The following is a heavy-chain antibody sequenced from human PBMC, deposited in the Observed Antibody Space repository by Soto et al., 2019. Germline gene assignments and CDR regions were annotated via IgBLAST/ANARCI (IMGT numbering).Heavy chain of an antibody. D-gene: IGHD3-3*01. CDR2: IYWDDDK. CDR3: AHRILRTVFGLVTTTAIYFDF. J-gene: IGHJ4*02. V-gene: IGHV2-5*02. CDR1: GFSLTTSGVG. Sequence: QITLNESGPTVVKPAETLTLTCTFSGFSLTTSGVGVDWIRQSPGKAPEWLALIYWDDDKRYSASLKSRLTITKDTPKNQVVLTMASVGPADTATYYCAHRILRTVFGLVTTTAIYFDFWGQGTPVVVSS.